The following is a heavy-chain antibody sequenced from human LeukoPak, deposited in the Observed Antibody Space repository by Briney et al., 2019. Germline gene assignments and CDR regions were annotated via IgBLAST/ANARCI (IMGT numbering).Heavy chain of an antibody. V-gene: IGHV4-39*01. CDR1: GGSTSSSSFY. CDR3: ARLRAYYYDSSGYYNFDF. D-gene: IGHD3-22*01. Sequence: SETLSLTCTVSGGSTSSSSFYWGWIRPPPGKGLECIGRISYSGRTYYNPSLQSRVTISVDTSKNQFSLRLSSVTAADTAVYYCARLRAYYYDSSGYYNFDFWGQGTLVTVSS. J-gene: IGHJ4*02. CDR2: ISYSGRT.